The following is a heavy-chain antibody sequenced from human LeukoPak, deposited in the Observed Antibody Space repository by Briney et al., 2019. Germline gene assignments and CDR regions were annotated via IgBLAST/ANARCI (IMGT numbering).Heavy chain of an antibody. D-gene: IGHD2-2*02. CDR1: GGSISSSSYY. CDR3: ARRDIVVVPASILGAFDI. Sequence: PSETLSLTCTVSGGSISSSSYYWGWIRQPPGKGLEWIGSIYYSGSTYYNPSLKSRVTISVDTSKNQFSLKLSSVTAADTAVYYCARRDIVVVPASILGAFDIWGQGTWSPSPQ. J-gene: IGHJ3*02. CDR2: IYYSGST. V-gene: IGHV4-39*07.